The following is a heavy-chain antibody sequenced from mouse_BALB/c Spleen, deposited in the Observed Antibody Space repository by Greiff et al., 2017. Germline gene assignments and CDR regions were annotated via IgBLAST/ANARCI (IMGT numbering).Heavy chain of an antibody. D-gene: IGHD1-1*01. V-gene: IGHV10-1*02. CDR1: GFTFNTYA. J-gene: IGHJ2*01. CDR3: SGSSLFDY. Sequence: EVMLVESGGGLVQPKGSLKLSCAASGFTFNTYAMNWVRQAPGKGLEWVARIRSKSNNYATYYADSVKDRFTISRDDSQSMLYLQMNNLKTEDTAMYYCSGSSLFDYWGQGTTLTVSS. CDR2: IRSKSNNYAT.